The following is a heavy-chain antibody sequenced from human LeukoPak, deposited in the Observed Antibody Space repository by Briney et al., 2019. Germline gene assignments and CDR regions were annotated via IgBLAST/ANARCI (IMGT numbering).Heavy chain of an antibody. D-gene: IGHD3-3*01. Sequence: GGSLRLSCAASGFTFSGYSMTWVRQAPGKGLEWVSYISSTSTTIYYADSVKGRFTISRDNSKNTLYLQMDTLRAEDTALYYCAREEDDFWSGYYQSFWGQGTLVTVSS. CDR3: AREEDDFWSGYYQSF. V-gene: IGHV3-48*01. J-gene: IGHJ4*02. CDR2: ISSTSTTI. CDR1: GFTFSGYS.